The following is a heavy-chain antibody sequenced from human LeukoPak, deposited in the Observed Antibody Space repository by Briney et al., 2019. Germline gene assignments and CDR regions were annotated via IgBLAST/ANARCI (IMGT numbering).Heavy chain of an antibody. CDR2: INPSGGST. J-gene: IGHJ4*02. CDR3: ARSSGTYYNVDY. CDR1: GYTFTNYY. V-gene: IGHV1-46*01. D-gene: IGHD3-10*01. Sequence: ASVKVSCKASGYTFTNYYMHWVRQAPGQGLEWMGIINPSGGSTSYAQKFQGRVTMTRDTSTSTVKMELSSLRSEDTAVYYCARSSGTYYNVDYWGQGTLVTVSS.